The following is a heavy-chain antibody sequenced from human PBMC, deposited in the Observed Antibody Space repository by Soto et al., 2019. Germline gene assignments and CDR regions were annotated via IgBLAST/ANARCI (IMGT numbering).Heavy chain of an antibody. CDR1: GYSFTSYW. D-gene: IGHD2-2*01. J-gene: IGHJ5*02. V-gene: IGHV5-51*01. Sequence: KVSCKASGYSFTSYWIGWVRQMPGKGLEWMGIIYPGDSDTRYSPSFQGQVTISADKSISTAYLQWSSRKASDTAMYYCARSVVPAAIDWFDPWGQGTLVTVSS. CDR2: IYPGDSDT. CDR3: ARSVVPAAIDWFDP.